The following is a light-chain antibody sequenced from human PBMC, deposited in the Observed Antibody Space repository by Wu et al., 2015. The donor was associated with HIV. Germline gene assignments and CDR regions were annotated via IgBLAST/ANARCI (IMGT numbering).Light chain of an antibody. V-gene: IGKV3-15*01. CDR1: QSVSNK. Sequence: EIVMTQSPATLSVSPGERATLSCRASQSVSNKLAWYQQRPGQAPRLLIYGASTRATGIPARFSGCGSGTEFTLTISSMQSEDFAVYYCQQYDNWPLSFGGGTKVEIK. CDR2: GAS. J-gene: IGKJ4*01. CDR3: QQYDNWPLS.